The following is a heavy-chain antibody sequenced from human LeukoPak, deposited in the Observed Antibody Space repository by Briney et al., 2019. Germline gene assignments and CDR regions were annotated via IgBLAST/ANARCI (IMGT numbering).Heavy chain of an antibody. Sequence: GGSLRLSCAASGFTFTSYSMNWVRQAPGKGLEWVSGLSGSGGSTDYADSVKGRFTVSRDNSKNTLFLQMNSLRAEDTAIYYCAKERDYGPADYWGQGTLVTVSS. CDR1: GFTFTSYS. J-gene: IGHJ4*02. D-gene: IGHD4/OR15-4a*01. V-gene: IGHV3-23*01. CDR2: LSGSGGST. CDR3: AKERDYGPADY.